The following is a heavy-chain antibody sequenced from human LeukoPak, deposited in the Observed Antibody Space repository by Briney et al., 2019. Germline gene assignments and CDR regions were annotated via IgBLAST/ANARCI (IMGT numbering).Heavy chain of an antibody. V-gene: IGHV4-39*01. Sequence: PSETLSLTCTVSGGSITDTHYYWGWIRQPPGKGLEWIGNVYYSGSTYYNPSLKGRVTISVDTSKNQFSLKLSSVTAADTAVYYCARRGSSFYLFDYWGQGTLVTVSS. J-gene: IGHJ4*02. D-gene: IGHD6-13*01. CDR3: ARRGSSFYLFDY. CDR1: GGSITDTHYY. CDR2: VYYSGST.